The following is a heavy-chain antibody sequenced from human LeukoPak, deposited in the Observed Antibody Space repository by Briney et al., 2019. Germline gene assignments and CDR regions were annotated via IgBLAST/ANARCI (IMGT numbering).Heavy chain of an antibody. V-gene: IGHV4-59*01. J-gene: IGHJ5*02. CDR3: ARERYDFWSGREFDP. Sequence: SETLSLTCTVSGGSISSYYWSWIRQPPGKGLEWIGYIYYSGSTNYNPSLKSRVTISVDTSKNQFSLKLSSVTAADTAVYYCARERYDFWSGREFDPWGQGTLVTVSS. CDR2: IYYSGST. CDR1: GGSISSYY. D-gene: IGHD3-3*01.